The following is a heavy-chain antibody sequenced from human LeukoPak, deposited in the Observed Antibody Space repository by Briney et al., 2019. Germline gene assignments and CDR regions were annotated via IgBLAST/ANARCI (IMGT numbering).Heavy chain of an antibody. CDR1: GFTFNNAW. CDR2: IYRKTDGGTT. Sequence: PGGSLRLSCVASGFTFNNAWMNWVRQAPGKGLEWVGRIYRKTDGGTTEHAAPVKGRFTISGDDSKNTLYLQMNSLKTEDTAVYYCTTGSNRYDSSDFDHWGQGTLVTVSS. V-gene: IGHV3-15*01. D-gene: IGHD3-22*01. CDR3: TTGSNRYDSSDFDH. J-gene: IGHJ4*02.